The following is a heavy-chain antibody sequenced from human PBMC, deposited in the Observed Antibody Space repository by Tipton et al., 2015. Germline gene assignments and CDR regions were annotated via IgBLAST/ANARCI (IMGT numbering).Heavy chain of an antibody. CDR3: ASGCINFSCDYWFDP. V-gene: IGHV4-59*12. CDR1: SDSISKYY. D-gene: IGHD6-19*01. CDR2: IQYSGST. Sequence: TLSLTCSVSSDSISKYYWSWIRQPPGKELEWIGYIQYSGSTNYNPSLKSRVTISVDTSKNQFFQNLSSVTAADTAVYYCASGCINFSCDYWFDPWGPGTLITVSS. J-gene: IGHJ5*02.